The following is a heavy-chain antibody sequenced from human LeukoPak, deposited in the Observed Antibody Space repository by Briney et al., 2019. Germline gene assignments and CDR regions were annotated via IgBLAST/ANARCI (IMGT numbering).Heavy chain of an antibody. J-gene: IGHJ6*03. CDR3: ARLSMVRGVKRYYYYYMDV. Sequence: GSLRLSCAASGFTFSSYSMNWVRQAPGKGLEWIGEINHSGSTNYNPSLKSRVTISVDTSKNQFSLKLSSVTAADTAVYYCARLSMVRGVKRYYYYYMDVWGKGTTVTISS. CDR2: INHSGST. CDR1: GFTFSSYS. V-gene: IGHV4-34*01. D-gene: IGHD3-10*01.